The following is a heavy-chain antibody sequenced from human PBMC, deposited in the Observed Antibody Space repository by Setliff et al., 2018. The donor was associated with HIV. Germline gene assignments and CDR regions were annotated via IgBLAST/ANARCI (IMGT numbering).Heavy chain of an antibody. J-gene: IGHJ4*02. CDR2: IRSKSYSATT. D-gene: IGHD2-2*01. CDR1: GFTFDDYT. V-gene: IGHV3-49*04. Sequence: LSCADSGFTFDDYTMQWVRQTPGKGLEWVGFIRSKSYSATTEYAASVKGRFIISRDDSKGIAYLQMNSLRTDDTAVYYCARDGEYHQLFDCWGQGTLVTVSS. CDR3: ARDGEYHQLFDC.